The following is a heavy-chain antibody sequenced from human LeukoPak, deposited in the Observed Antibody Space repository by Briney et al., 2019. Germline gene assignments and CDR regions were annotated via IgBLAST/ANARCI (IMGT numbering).Heavy chain of an antibody. CDR1: GYTFTSYD. J-gene: IGHJ4*02. CDR2: MNPNSGNT. V-gene: IGHV1-8*01. Sequence: ASVKVSCKASGYTFTSYDINWVRQATGQGLEWMGWMNPNSGNTGYAQKFQGRVTMTRDTSISTAYMELSRLRSDDTAVYYCARLITMVREFDYWGQGTLVTVSS. CDR3: ARLITMVREFDY. D-gene: IGHD3-10*01.